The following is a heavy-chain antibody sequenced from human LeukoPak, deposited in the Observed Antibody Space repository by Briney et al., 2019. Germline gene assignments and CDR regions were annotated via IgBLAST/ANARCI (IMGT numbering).Heavy chain of an antibody. J-gene: IGHJ6*03. CDR2: IYTSGST. D-gene: IGHD5-12*01. Sequence: PSETLSLTCTVSGGSISSYYWGWIRQPAGKGLEWIGRIYTSGSTNYNPSLKSRVTMSVDTSKNQFSLKLSSVTAADTAVYYCARDFGATIRYYYYMDVWGKGTTVTVSS. V-gene: IGHV4-4*07. CDR3: ARDFGATIRYYYYMDV. CDR1: GGSISSYY.